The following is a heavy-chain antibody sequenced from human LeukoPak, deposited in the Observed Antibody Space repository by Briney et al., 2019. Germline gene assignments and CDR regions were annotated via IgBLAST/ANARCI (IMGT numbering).Heavy chain of an antibody. V-gene: IGHV5-10-1*01. D-gene: IGHD3-10*01. J-gene: IGHJ4*02. Sequence: GESLKISCRGSGYSFTSYWISWVRQMPGKGLEWMGRIDPSDSYTNYSPSFQGHVTILADKSISTAYLQWSSLKASDTAMYYCNVLLWFGESTKFDYWGQGTLVTVSS. CDR1: GYSFTSYW. CDR3: NVLLWFGESTKFDY. CDR2: IDPSDSYT.